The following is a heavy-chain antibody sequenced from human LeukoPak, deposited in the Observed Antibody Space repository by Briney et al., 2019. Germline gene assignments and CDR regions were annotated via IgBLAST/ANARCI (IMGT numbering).Heavy chain of an antibody. J-gene: IGHJ4*02. D-gene: IGHD3-22*01. CDR2: IYYSGST. V-gene: IGHV4-59*11. CDR3: ARDDRSGYSTLGY. Sequence: SETLSLTCRVSGGSMSSHYRSWLRQPPGKGLEWIGDIYYSGSTNYNPSLNSRVTISLDTSKNQFSLNLRSVTAADTAVYYCARDDRSGYSTLGYWGQGTLVTVSS. CDR1: GGSMSSHY.